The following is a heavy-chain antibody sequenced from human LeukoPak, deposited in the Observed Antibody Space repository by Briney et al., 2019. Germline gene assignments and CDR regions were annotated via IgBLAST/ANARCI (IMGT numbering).Heavy chain of an antibody. Sequence: SETLSLTCSVSGGSISNYFWTWIRQPPGKGLEWIGYIYSSGSTYYNPSLKSRVTISVDTSKNRFSLKLSTVTAADTAVYYCARRPTGDPKFDSGGQGTLVTVS. CDR3: ARRPTGDPKFDS. J-gene: IGHJ4*02. CDR2: IYSSGST. D-gene: IGHD7-27*01. CDR1: GGSISNYF. V-gene: IGHV4-59*08.